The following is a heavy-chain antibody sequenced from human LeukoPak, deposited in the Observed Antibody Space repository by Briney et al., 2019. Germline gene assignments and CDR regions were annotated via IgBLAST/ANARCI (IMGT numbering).Heavy chain of an antibody. CDR2: TNHSGST. J-gene: IGHJ4*02. CDR1: GGSFSGYY. V-gene: IGHV4-34*01. Sequence: SETLSLTCAVYGGSFSGYYWSWIRQPPGKGLEWIGETNHSGSTNYNPSLKSRVTISVDTSKNQFSLKLSSVTAADTAVYNCARGPISGQPLVGATAADYWGQGTLVTVSS. D-gene: IGHD1-26*01. CDR3: ARGPISGQPLVGATAADY.